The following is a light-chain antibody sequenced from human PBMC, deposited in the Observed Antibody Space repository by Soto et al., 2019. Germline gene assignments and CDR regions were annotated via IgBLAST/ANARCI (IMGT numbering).Light chain of an antibody. CDR3: HQYGSSPFT. V-gene: IGKV3-20*01. Sequence: EIVLTQSPGTLSLSPGERATLSCGASQSVSSNYLAWYQQKPGQAPRLLIYEASNRATGIPDRFSGSGSGTDFTLSISRLEPEDCAVYYCHQYGSSPFTFGPGTKVDIK. J-gene: IGKJ3*01. CDR1: QSVSSNY. CDR2: EAS.